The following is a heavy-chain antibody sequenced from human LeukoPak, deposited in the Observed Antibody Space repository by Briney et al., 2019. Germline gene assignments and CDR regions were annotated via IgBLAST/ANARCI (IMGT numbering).Heavy chain of an antibody. CDR3: ARPVNSYYYDSSGSEY. CDR1: GYTFTSYD. J-gene: IGHJ4*02. V-gene: IGHV1-18*01. Sequence: ASVKVSCKASGYTFTSYDINWVRQATGQGLEWMGWMNPYIGNTNYAQNLQDRVTMTTDTSTSTAYMELRSLRSDDTAMYYCARPVNSYYYDSSGSEYWGQGTLVTVSS. CDR2: MNPYIGNT. D-gene: IGHD3-22*01.